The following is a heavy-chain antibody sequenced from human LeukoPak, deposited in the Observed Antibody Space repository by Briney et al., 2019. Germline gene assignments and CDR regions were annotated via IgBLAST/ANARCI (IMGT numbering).Heavy chain of an antibody. V-gene: IGHV4-34*01. CDR3: ARINFNPDY. Sequence: PSETLSLTCAVYGGSFSGYYWSWIRQPPEKGLEWIGEINHSGSTNYNPSLKSRVTISVDTSKNQFSLKMDSVTAADTAVYYCARINFNPDYWGQGTLVSLSS. J-gene: IGHJ4*02. D-gene: IGHD1-14*01. CDR2: INHSGST. CDR1: GGSFSGYY.